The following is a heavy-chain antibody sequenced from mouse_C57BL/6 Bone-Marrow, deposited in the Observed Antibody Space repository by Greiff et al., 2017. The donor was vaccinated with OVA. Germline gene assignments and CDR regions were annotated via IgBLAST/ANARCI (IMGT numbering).Heavy chain of an antibody. CDR3: VREGDGSSYNGY. CDR2: IRSNSSNYAT. CDR1: GFTFNTYA. D-gene: IGHD1-1*01. J-gene: IGHJ2*01. Sequence: GGGLVQPKGSLKLSCAASGFTFNTYAMHWVRQAPGKGLEWVARIRSNSSNYATYYADSVKDRFTTSRDDSQSMLYLQMNNLKTEDTAMYYCVREGDGSSYNGYWGQGTTLTVYS. V-gene: IGHV10-3*01.